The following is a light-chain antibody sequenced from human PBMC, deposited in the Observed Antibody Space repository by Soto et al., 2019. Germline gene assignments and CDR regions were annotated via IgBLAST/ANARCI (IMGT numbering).Light chain of an antibody. V-gene: IGKV3-20*01. J-gene: IGKJ1*01. CDR1: QSVSSSY. CDR3: QQYGRLPRT. CDR2: GAS. Sequence: EIVLTQSPGTLSLSPGERVTLSCRASQSVSSSYLAWYQQKPGQAPRLLIYGASSRATGIPDRFSGSGSGTDFTLTISRLEPEDFAVYYCQQYGRLPRTFGQGTKVEIK.